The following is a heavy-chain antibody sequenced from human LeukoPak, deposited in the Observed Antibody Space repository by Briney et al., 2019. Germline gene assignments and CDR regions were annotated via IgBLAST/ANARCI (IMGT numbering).Heavy chain of an antibody. Sequence: PGGSLRLSCAASGFTFSNAWMSWVRQAPGKGLEWVPNIKQDGSEKYYVDSVKGRFTISRDNAKNSLSLQMNSLRAEDTAVYYCARGGSSWYMWGYWGQGTLVTVSS. J-gene: IGHJ4*02. CDR3: ARGGSSWYMWGY. D-gene: IGHD6-13*01. CDR1: GFTFSNAW. CDR2: IKQDGSEK. V-gene: IGHV3-7*01.